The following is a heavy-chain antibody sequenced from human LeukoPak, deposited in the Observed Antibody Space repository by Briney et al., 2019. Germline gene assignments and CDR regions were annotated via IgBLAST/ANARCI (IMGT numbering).Heavy chain of an antibody. J-gene: IGHJ4*02. CDR1: GFTFGVDG. D-gene: IGHD3-10*01. Sequence: GGSLRLSCTASGFTFGVDGMSWFRQAPGKGLEWVAFIRSKSYGGTSEYAASVKGRFTVSRDDSKSIAYLKMESLKTEDTAVYYCSRDFWRFGLDFWGQGTLVTVSS. CDR3: SRDFWRFGLDF. V-gene: IGHV3-49*03. CDR2: IRSKSYGGTS.